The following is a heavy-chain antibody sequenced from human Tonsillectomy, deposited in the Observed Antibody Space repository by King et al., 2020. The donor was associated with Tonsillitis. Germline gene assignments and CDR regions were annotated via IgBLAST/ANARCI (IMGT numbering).Heavy chain of an antibody. CDR2: ISGSGGSS. V-gene: IGHV3-23*04. CDR3: AKDPVQIYCGGDCFSYYFDY. CDR1: GFTFSTFA. D-gene: IGHD2-21*02. Sequence: VQLVESGGGLVQPGGSLRLSCAASGFTFSTFAMSWVRQAPGKGLEWVSAISGSGGSSYYTDSVKGRFTISRDDSKNPLYLHMNSLRAEDTAVYYCAKDPVQIYCGGDCFSYYFDYWGQGTLVTVSS. J-gene: IGHJ4*02.